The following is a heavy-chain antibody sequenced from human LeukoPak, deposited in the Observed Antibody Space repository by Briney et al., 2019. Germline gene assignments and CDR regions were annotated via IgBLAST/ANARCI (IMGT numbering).Heavy chain of an antibody. CDR3: ARRYLYYFDY. D-gene: IGHD1-1*01. J-gene: IGHJ4*02. V-gene: IGHV1-2*02. Sequence: HVASVKVSCKASGYTFTGYYMHWVQQAPGQGLEWMGWINPNSGGTNYAQKFQGRVTMTRDTSISTAYMELSRLRSDDTAVYYCARRYLYYFDYWGQGTLVTVSS. CDR1: GYTFTGYY. CDR2: INPNSGGT.